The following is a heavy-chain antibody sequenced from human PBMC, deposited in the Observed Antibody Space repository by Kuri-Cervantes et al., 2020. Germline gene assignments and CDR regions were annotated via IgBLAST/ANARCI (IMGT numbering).Heavy chain of an antibody. J-gene: IGHJ4*02. CDR2: IKQDGSEK. CDR3: ARDQVAGYSSGWSLDY. D-gene: IGHD6-19*01. Sequence: GESLKISCAASGFTFSSYWMSWVRQAPGKGLEWVADIKQDGSEKYYVDSVKGRFTISRDNSKNTLYLQMNSLRAEDTAVYYCARDQVAGYSSGWSLDYWGQGTPVTVSS. V-gene: IGHV3-7*01. CDR1: GFTFSSYW.